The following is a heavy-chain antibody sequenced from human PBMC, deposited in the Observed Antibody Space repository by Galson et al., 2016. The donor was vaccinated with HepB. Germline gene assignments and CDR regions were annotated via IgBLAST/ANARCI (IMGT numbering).Heavy chain of an antibody. CDR3: ARASGILTGYQPHDY. D-gene: IGHD3-9*01. Sequence: SVKVSCKVSGYGFSTYGITWVRQAPGQGLEWMGWISGYDGNREYVQKFQGRVTMTTDTSTTTAYLELRNLRSDDTAVYYCARASGILTGYQPHDYWGQGTLVTVSS. J-gene: IGHJ4*02. V-gene: IGHV1-18*01. CDR1: GYGFSTYG. CDR2: ISGYDGNR.